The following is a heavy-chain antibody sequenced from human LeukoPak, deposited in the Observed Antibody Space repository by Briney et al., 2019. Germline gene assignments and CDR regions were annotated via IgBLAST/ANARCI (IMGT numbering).Heavy chain of an antibody. CDR3: ARGQFWSGYHVPHLNWFDP. CDR2: IYYSGST. Sequence: SETLSLTCTVSGGSISSSSYYWGWIRQPPGKGLEWIGSIYYSGSTYYNPSLKSRVTISVDTSKNQFSLKLSSVTAADTAVYYCARGQFWSGYHVPHLNWFDPWGQGTLVTASS. D-gene: IGHD3-3*02. CDR1: GGSISSSSYY. J-gene: IGHJ5*02. V-gene: IGHV4-39*07.